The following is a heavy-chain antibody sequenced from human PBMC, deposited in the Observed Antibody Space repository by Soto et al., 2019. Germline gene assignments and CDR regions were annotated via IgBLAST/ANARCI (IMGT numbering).Heavy chain of an antibody. D-gene: IGHD4-4*01. V-gene: IGHV4-30-4*01. CDR2: IFYSGDT. J-gene: IGHJ4*02. Sequence: QVQLQELGPGLVKPSQTLSLTCTVSGGSISNPDYYWNWIRQPPGKGLEWIGSIFYSGDTSYNPSLKSRLNISVDTSKNQFSLSLRSVTASDTAVYFCAREGRLQSLDYWGQGTLVTVSS. CDR3: AREGRLQSLDY. CDR1: GGSISNPDYY.